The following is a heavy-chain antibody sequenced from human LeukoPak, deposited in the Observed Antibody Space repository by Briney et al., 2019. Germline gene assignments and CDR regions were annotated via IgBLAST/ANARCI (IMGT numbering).Heavy chain of an antibody. CDR2: ISGSGGST. Sequence: GGSLRLSCAASGFAFSNYAMSWARQAPGKGLEWVSAISGSGGSTYYADSVKGRFTISRDNSKNTLYLQMKSLRAEDTAVYYCTKGTIWLPFDYWGQGTLVTVSS. D-gene: IGHD5-18*01. CDR1: GFAFSNYA. V-gene: IGHV3-23*01. J-gene: IGHJ4*02. CDR3: TKGTIWLPFDY.